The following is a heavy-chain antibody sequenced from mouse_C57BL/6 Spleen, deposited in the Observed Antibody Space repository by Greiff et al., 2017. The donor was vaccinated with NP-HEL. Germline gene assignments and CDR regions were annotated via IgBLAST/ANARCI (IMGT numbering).Heavy chain of an antibody. J-gene: IGHJ4*01. CDR2: IDPSDSYT. CDR1: GYTFTSYW. Sequence: VQLQQSGAELVKPGASVKLSCKASGYTFTSYWMQWVKQRPGQGLEWIGEIDPSDSYTNYNQKFKGKATLTVDTSSSTAYMQLRSLTSEDSAVYYCAPGAPYYAMDYWGQGTSVTVSS. CDR3: APGAPYYAMDY. V-gene: IGHV1-50*01. D-gene: IGHD4-1*01.